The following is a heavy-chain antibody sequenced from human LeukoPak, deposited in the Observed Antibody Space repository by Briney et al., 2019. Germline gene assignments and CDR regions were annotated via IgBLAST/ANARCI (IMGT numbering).Heavy chain of an antibody. CDR1: GFTFSSYS. Sequence: PGGSLRLSCAASGFTFSSYSMNWVRQAPGKGLEWVSSISSSSSCIYYADSVKGRFTISRDNAKNSLYLQMNSLRAEDTAVCYCARDPRGYSYALDYWGQGTLVTVSS. J-gene: IGHJ4*02. CDR3: ARDPRGYSYALDY. D-gene: IGHD5-18*01. CDR2: ISSSSSCI. V-gene: IGHV3-21*01.